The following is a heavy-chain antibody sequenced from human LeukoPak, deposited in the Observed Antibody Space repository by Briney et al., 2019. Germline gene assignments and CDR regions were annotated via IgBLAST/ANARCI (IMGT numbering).Heavy chain of an antibody. J-gene: IGHJ5*01. CDR3: ARDLRRDESSNYYYIGWFDL. CDR2: IGAYNGYT. Sequence: ASVKVSCKVSGYTFSNYGINWVRQVPGQGLEWMGWIGAYNGYTIYADNLQGRVTMTTDTSTSTAHMELRSLRSDDTAVYYCARDLRRDESSNYYYIGWFDLWGQGTLVTVSS. V-gene: IGHV1-18*01. CDR1: GYTFSNYG. D-gene: IGHD3-22*01.